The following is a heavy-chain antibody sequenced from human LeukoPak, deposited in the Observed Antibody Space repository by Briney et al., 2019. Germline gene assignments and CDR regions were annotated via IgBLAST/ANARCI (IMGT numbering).Heavy chain of an antibody. CDR2: IYYSGSP. CDR3: ARGTSGRYFIFDD. V-gene: IGHV4-39*01. CDR1: GGSISSSSYY. Sequence: SETLSLTCTVSGGSISSSSYYWGWIRQPPGKGLEYIGSIYYSGSPYYSPSLKSRVTISVDTSKNQFSLKLSSVTAADTAIYYCARGTSGRYFIFDDWGQGTLVTVSS. J-gene: IGHJ4*02. D-gene: IGHD1-26*01.